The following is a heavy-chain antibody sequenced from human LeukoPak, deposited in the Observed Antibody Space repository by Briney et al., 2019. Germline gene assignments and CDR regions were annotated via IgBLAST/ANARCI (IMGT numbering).Heavy chain of an antibody. Sequence: SQTLSLTCTVSGGSPSINNSSWSRHPPQKGLEWIWRIYTSGSTNYNASFKSRVTMSVDTSKHQFSLKMSSVTAADTAVYYCARDHYTAAFDFWGQGTLVTVSS. CDR1: GGSPSINN. J-gene: IGHJ3*01. V-gene: IGHV4-4*07. CDR2: IYTSGST. CDR3: ARDHYTAAFDF. D-gene: IGHD4-11*01.